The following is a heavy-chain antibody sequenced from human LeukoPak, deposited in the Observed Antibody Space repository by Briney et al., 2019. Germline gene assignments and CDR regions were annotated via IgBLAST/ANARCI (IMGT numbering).Heavy chain of an antibody. D-gene: IGHD7-27*01. CDR2: VGASYST. J-gene: IGHJ6*03. Sequence: PGGSLRLSCAASGFTFNNYGMSWVRQAPGKGLEWVSAVGASYSTYYADSVKGRFTVSRDNSKNTLYLQMNSLRAEDTAVYYCAEVMLGHYYIDVWGKGTTVTISS. CDR3: AEVMLGHYYIDV. V-gene: IGHV3-23*01. CDR1: GFTFNNYG.